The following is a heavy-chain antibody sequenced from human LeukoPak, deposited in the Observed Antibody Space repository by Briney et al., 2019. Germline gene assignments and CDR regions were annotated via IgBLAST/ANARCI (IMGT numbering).Heavy chain of an antibody. Sequence: ASVKVSCKASGYTFTSYYMHWVRQAPGQGLEWMGMINPSGGRINYAQNFQGRVTMTRDTSTSTVYMELSSLRSDDTAVYYCARDGLLVGTAYWGQGTLVTVSS. CDR1: GYTFTSYY. J-gene: IGHJ4*02. V-gene: IGHV1-46*01. D-gene: IGHD2-21*02. CDR2: INPSGGRI. CDR3: ARDGLLVGTAY.